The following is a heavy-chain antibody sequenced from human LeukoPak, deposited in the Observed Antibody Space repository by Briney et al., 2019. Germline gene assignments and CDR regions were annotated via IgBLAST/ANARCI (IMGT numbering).Heavy chain of an antibody. CDR2: ISGSGGST. J-gene: IGHJ4*02. Sequence: GGSLRLSCAASGFTFSSYAMSWVRQAPGKGLEWVSAISGSGGSTYYADSVKGRFTISRDNSKNTLYLQMNSLRAEDTAVYYCAKDEGEGSWYPLFDYWGQGTLVTVSS. CDR1: GFTFSSYA. CDR3: AKDEGEGSWYPLFDY. D-gene: IGHD6-13*01. V-gene: IGHV3-23*01.